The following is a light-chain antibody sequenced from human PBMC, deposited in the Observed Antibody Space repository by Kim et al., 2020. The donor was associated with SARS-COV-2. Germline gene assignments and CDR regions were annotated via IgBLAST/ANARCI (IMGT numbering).Light chain of an antibody. CDR2: QHN. CDR3: QAWDSSTVV. V-gene: IGLV3-1*01. Sequence: SVSQGQTASITCSGDKLGDKYACWYQQKPGQSPVLVIYQHNKRPSGIPERFSGSNSGNTATLTISGTQAMDEADYYCQAWDSSTVVFGGGTQLTVL. J-gene: IGLJ2*01. CDR1: KLGDKY.